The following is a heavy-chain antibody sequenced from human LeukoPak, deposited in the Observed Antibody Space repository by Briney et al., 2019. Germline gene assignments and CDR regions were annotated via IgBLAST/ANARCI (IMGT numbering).Heavy chain of an antibody. J-gene: IGHJ4*02. Sequence: ASVKVTCKASGFTFTSSAMQWVRQARGQRLEWIGWIVVGSGNTNYAQKFQERVTITRDMSTSTAYMELSSLRSEDTAVYYCARGSPGWEPFDYWGQGTLVTVSS. V-gene: IGHV1-58*02. CDR2: IVVGSGNT. CDR3: ARGSPGWEPFDY. D-gene: IGHD1-26*01. CDR1: GFTFTSSA.